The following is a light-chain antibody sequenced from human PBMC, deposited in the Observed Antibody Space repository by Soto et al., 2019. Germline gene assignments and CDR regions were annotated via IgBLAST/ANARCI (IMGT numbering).Light chain of an antibody. J-gene: IGKJ2*01. Sequence: DIQMTQSPSSLSASVGDRVTITCRASQSITTYLNWYQQKPGKAPERLIYDTSTLQVGVPSRFSGGGSGTEFTLAISGLQPEDSATYYCLQHNSYPYTFGQGTKVDIK. CDR2: DTS. CDR1: QSITTY. CDR3: LQHNSYPYT. V-gene: IGKV1-17*01.